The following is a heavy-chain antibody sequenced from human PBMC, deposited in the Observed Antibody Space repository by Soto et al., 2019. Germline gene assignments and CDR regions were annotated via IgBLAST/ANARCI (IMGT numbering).Heavy chain of an antibody. CDR3: AKESGIAAAGNGGPPFDY. J-gene: IGHJ4*02. V-gene: IGHV3-30*18. CDR1: GFTFSSYG. D-gene: IGHD6-13*01. CDR2: ISYDGSNK. Sequence: QVQLVESGGGVVQPGRSLRLSCAASGFTFSSYGMHWVRQAPGKGLEWVAVISYDGSNKYYADSVKGRFTISRDNSKTTLYLQMNSLRAEDTAVYYCAKESGIAAAGNGGPPFDYWGQGTLVTVSS.